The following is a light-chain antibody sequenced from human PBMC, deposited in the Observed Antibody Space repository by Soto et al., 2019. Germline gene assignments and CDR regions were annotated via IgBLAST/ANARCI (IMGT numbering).Light chain of an antibody. CDR1: QSVSSGH. CDR2: DAS. V-gene: IGKV3-20*01. J-gene: IGKJ4*01. Sequence: IVLTQSPGTVSLYTGERASLSCRASQSVSSGHLAWYQQKPGQAPRLLIFDASNRATGIPARFSGSGSGTDFTLTISSLQSEDVAVYFCQQYQGWPSLTFGGGTKAEI. CDR3: QQYQGWPSLT.